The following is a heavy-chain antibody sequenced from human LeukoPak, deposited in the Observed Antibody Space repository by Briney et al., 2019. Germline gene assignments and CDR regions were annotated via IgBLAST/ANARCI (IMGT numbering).Heavy chain of an antibody. D-gene: IGHD3-3*01. V-gene: IGHV4-30-2*01. J-gene: IGHJ6*02. Sequence: SETLSLTCAVSGGSISSGGYSWSWIRQPPGEGLEWIGYIYQSGSSYCNPSLKSRVTISVDRSKNQFSLKLSSVTAADTAVYYCARYDFWSGYDVWGQGTTVTVSS. CDR3: ARYDFWSGYDV. CDR2: IYQSGSS. CDR1: GGSISSGGYS.